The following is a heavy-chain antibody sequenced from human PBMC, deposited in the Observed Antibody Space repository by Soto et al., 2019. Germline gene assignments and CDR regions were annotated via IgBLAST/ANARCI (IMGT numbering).Heavy chain of an antibody. CDR1: GFTFSSHA. CDR2: LSDSGDSL. D-gene: IGHD2-2*01. CDR3: AKVSISWYAGFFDL. Sequence: EVQLLESGGGLVQPGRSLRLSCTASGFTFSSHAMTWVRQAPGKGLEWVSGLSDSGDSLYYADSVKGRFTIYRDNSMNTLYLQMNSLRVEDTAVYYCAKVSISWYAGFFDLWGQGTLVTVSS. J-gene: IGHJ4*02. V-gene: IGHV3-23*01.